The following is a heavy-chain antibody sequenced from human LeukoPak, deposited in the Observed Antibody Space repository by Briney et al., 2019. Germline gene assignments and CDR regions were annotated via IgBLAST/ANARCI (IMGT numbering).Heavy chain of an antibody. CDR1: GYSFTSYW. CDR2: IYPADSDT. Sequence: GESLKISCKGSGYSFTSYWIGWVRQMPGKGLEWMGIIYPADSDTRYSPSFQGQVTISADKSISTAYLQWSSLKASETAMYYCARRISNWYFDLWGRGTLVTVSS. CDR3: ARRISNWYFDL. V-gene: IGHV5-51*01. J-gene: IGHJ2*01.